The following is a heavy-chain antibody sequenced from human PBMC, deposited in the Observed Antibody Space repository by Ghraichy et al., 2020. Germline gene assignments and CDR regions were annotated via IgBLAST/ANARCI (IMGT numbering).Heavy chain of an antibody. Sequence: SETLSLTCTVSGGSISSSSYYWGWIRQPPGKGLEWIGSIYYSGSTYYNPSLKSRVTISVDTSKNQFSLKLSSVTAADTAVYYCVNHCSSTSCYNQQFDYWGQGTLVTVSS. CDR1: GGSISSSSYY. V-gene: IGHV4-39*01. J-gene: IGHJ4*02. CDR2: IYYSGST. D-gene: IGHD2-2*02. CDR3: VNHCSSTSCYNQQFDY.